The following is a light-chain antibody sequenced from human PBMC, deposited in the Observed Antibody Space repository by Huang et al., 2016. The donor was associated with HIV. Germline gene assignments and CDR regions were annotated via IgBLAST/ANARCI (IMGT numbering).Light chain of an antibody. CDR2: AAS. CDR3: QQANSWYT. Sequence: DIQMTQSPSSVSASVGDRITITCRASQGVSSWLAWYPQKPGKAPKLLIYAASSLQTGVPSRFSGSGSGTEFTLTISSLQPEDFATYYCQQANSWYTFGQGTKVEIK. J-gene: IGKJ2*01. CDR1: QGVSSW. V-gene: IGKV1-12*01.